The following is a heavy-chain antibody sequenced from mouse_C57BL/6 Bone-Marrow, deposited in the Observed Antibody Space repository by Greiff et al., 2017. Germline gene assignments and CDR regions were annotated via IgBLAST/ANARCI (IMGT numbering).Heavy chain of an antibody. Sequence: VQLKQSGAELVRPGTSVKVSCKASGYAFTNYLIEWVKQRPGQGLEWIGVINPGSGGTNYNETFKGKATLTADKSSSTAYMQLSSLTSEDSAVYFCARLNYGSSYASFAYWGQGTLVTVSA. V-gene: IGHV1-54*01. D-gene: IGHD1-1*01. CDR1: GYAFTNYL. J-gene: IGHJ3*01. CDR2: INPGSGGT. CDR3: ARLNYGSSYASFAY.